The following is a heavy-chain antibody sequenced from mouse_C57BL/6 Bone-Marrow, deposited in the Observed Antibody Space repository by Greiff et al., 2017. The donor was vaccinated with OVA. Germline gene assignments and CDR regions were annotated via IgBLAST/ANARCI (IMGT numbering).Heavy chain of an antibody. CDR2: IDPSDSYT. V-gene: IGHV1-69*01. D-gene: IGHD1-1*01. CDR3: APLYYGSSYWYFDV. Sequence: VQLQQPGAELVMPGASVKLSCKASGYTFTSYWMHWVKQRPGQGLEWIGEIDPSDSYTNYNQKFKGKSTLTVDKSSSTAYMQLSSLTSEDSAVYDCAPLYYGSSYWYFDVWGTGTTVTVSS. J-gene: IGHJ1*03. CDR1: GYTFTSYW.